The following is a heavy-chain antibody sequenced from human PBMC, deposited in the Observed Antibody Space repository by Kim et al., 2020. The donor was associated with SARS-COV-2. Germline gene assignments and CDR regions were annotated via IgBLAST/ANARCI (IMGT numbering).Heavy chain of an antibody. Sequence: GGSLRLSCAASGFTFSSYAMHWVRQAPGKGLEWVAVISYDGSNKYYADSVKGRFTISRDNSKNTLYLQMNSLRAEDTAVYYCARETAATTEPYYYYGMDVWGQGTTVTVSS. CDR1: GFTFSSYA. J-gene: IGHJ6*02. V-gene: IGHV3-30*04. CDR3: ARETAATTEPYYYYGMDV. CDR2: ISYDGSNK. D-gene: IGHD6-13*01.